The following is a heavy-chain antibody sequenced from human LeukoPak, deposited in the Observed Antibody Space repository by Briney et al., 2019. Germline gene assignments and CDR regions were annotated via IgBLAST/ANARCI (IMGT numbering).Heavy chain of an antibody. CDR2: IIPILGIA. Sequence: ALVKVSCKASGGTFSSYAISWVRQAPGQGLEWMGRIIPILGIANYAQKFQGRVTITADKSTSTAYMELSSLRSEDTAVYYCARSSGGSYYGYFDYWGQGTLVTVSS. J-gene: IGHJ4*02. D-gene: IGHD1-26*01. CDR1: GGTFSSYA. CDR3: ARSSGGSYYGYFDY. V-gene: IGHV1-69*04.